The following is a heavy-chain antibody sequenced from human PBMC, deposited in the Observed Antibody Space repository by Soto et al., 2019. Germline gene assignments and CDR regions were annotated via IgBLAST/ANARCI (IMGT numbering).Heavy chain of an antibody. D-gene: IGHD3-10*01. J-gene: IGHJ5*02. Sequence: PGGSLRLSCAASGFTFSTYAMSWVRQAQGKGLEWVSAISASGGGTYYADSVKGRFTISRDDSKNTLYLQRSSLRGEDTAVYYCATGSYGSENYYTRSKGNWFDPWGQGTLVTVSS. V-gene: IGHV3-23*01. CDR2: ISASGGGT. CDR3: ATGSYGSENYYTRSKGNWFDP. CDR1: GFTFSTYA.